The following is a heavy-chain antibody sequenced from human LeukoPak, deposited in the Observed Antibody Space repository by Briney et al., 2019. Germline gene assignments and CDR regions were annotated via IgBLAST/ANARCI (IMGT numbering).Heavy chain of an antibody. CDR1: GFTFSTFA. J-gene: IGHJ5*02. Sequence: GGSLRLSCAASGFTFSTFAMTWVRQAPGKGLEWVSSITGNHGATYNIDSVKGRFAISRDNSQNTLYLQMNSLRAEDTAVYYCTKDPNGDYVGAFDPWGQGTLVTVSS. CDR2: ITGNHGAT. CDR3: TKDPNGDYVGAFDP. V-gene: IGHV3-23*01. D-gene: IGHD4-17*01.